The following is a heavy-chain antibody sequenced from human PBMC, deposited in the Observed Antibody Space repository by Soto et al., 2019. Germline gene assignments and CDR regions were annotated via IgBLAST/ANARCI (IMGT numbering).Heavy chain of an antibody. V-gene: IGHV1-18*01. J-gene: IGHJ5*02. CDR1: GYTFTSYG. CDR2: ISAYKGNT. CDR3: ARAPGYFDWSNWFDP. D-gene: IGHD3-9*01. Sequence: QVQLVQSGAEVKKPGASVKVSCKASGYTFTSYGISWVRQAPGQGLAWMGWISAYKGNTNYAQKLQGRVTMTTDTSTSTAYMELRSLRSDDTAVYYCARAPGYFDWSNWFDPWGQGTLVTVSS.